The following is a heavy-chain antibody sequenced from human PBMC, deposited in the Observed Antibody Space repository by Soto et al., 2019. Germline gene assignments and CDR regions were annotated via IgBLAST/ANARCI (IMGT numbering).Heavy chain of an antibody. CDR2: INHSGNT. V-gene: IGHV4-34*01. Sequence: SETLSLTCGVYRGSFSGFYWSWVRQTPGGGLEWIGEINHSGNTNYNPSFQNRVTISVDKSTNNFSLKMTSVTAADAAVYYCARGRGYVYGSNFYGLDVWGQGTTVTVSS. J-gene: IGHJ6*02. CDR1: RGSFSGFY. D-gene: IGHD6-25*01. CDR3: ARGRGYVYGSNFYGLDV.